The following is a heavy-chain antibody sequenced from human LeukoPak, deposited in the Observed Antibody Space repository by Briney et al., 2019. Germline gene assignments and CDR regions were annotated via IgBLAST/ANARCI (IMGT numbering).Heavy chain of an antibody. Sequence: SETLSLTCTVSGDSISSSSYYWGWIRQPPGKGLEWIGSIYYSGSTYYNPSLKSRVTISVDTSKNQFSLKLSSVTAADTAVYYCARGEHYYGMDVWDQGTTVTVSS. V-gene: IGHV4-39*07. CDR2: IYYSGST. CDR1: GDSISSSSYY. CDR3: ARGEHYYGMDV. J-gene: IGHJ6*02.